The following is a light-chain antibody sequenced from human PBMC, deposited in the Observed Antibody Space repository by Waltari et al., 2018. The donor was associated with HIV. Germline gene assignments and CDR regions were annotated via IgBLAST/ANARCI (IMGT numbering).Light chain of an antibody. V-gene: IGKV1-12*01. CDR3: QQADSFPLT. Sequence: QGKQSPSSVSASVGDRVTITCRASQGVSSWLAWYQQKKGQAPKLLIYSATILQTGVPSRFSGSGSGTDFTLTISSLQPEDFATYFCQQADSFPLTFGGGTKVE. J-gene: IGKJ4*01. CDR2: SAT. CDR1: QGVSSW.